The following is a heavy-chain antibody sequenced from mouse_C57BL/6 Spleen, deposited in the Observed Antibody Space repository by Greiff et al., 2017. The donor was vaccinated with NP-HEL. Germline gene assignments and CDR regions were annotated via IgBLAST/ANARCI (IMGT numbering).Heavy chain of an antibody. D-gene: IGHD2-3*01. Sequence: DVHLVESGGDLVKPGGSLKLSCAASGFTFSSYGMSWVRQTPDKRLEWVATISSGGSYTYYPDSVKGRFTISRDNAKNTLYLQMSSLKSEDTAMYYCARRYDGYYDWYFDVWGTGTTVTVSS. CDR1: GFTFSSYG. J-gene: IGHJ1*03. CDR2: ISSGGSYT. V-gene: IGHV5-6*01. CDR3: ARRYDGYYDWYFDV.